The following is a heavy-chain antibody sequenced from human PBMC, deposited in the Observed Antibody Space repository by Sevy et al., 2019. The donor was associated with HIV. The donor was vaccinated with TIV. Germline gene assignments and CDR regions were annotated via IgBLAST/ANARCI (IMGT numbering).Heavy chain of an antibody. CDR1: GFTFSGYR. CDR2: FSSSSSYL. CDR3: ARVDGSGWYFNYYYGMDV. D-gene: IGHD6-19*01. Sequence: GSLRLSCAASGFTFSGYRMNWVRQAPGKGREWVSSFSSSSSYLYYADSVKGRFTISRDNAKNSLYLQMNSLRAEDTAVYYCARVDGSGWYFNYYYGMDVWGQGTTVTVSS. V-gene: IGHV3-21*01. J-gene: IGHJ6*02.